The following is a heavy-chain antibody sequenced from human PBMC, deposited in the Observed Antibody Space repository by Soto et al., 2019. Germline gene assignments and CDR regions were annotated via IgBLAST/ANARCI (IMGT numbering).Heavy chain of an antibody. CDR1: GGSISSGGYF. CDR3: ARAGAAPYYYYGMDV. CDR2: IYYSGST. V-gene: IGHV4-31*03. Sequence: QVQLQESGPGLVKPSQTLSLTCTVSGGSISSGGYFWSWIRQHPGKGLEWIGFIYYSGSTYYNPALKKRVTISVDTSKNPSSLKTSTVTAADTAVYYCARAGAAPYYYYGMDVWGQGTTVTVSS. D-gene: IGHD6-6*01. J-gene: IGHJ6*02.